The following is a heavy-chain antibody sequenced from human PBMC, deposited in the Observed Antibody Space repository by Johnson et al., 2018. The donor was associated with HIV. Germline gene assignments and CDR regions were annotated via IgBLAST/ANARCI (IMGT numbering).Heavy chain of an antibody. CDR1: GFTFSDAW. J-gene: IGHJ3*02. CDR2: IKSKTDGGTT. V-gene: IGHV3-15*05. D-gene: IGHD4-23*01. Sequence: VQLVESGGGVVQPGRSLRLSCAVSGFTFSDAWMSWVRQAPGKGLEWVGRIKSKTDGGTTDYAAPVKGRFTISRDDSTNTAYLQMNSLRAEDTALYYCARDNGGNSDEVDAFDIWGQGTMVTVSS. CDR3: ARDNGGNSDEVDAFDI.